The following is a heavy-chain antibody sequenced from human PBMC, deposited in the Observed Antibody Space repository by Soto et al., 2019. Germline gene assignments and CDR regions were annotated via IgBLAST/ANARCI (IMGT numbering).Heavy chain of an antibody. V-gene: IGHV4-31*03. J-gene: IGHJ4*02. Sequence: SETLSLTCTVSGGSISSGGYYWSWIRQHPGKGLEWIGYIYYSGSTYYNPSLKSRVTISVDTSKNQFSLKLSSVTAADTAVYYCGREGGGLRSFDYWGQGTLVTVSS. CDR1: GGSISSGGYY. CDR3: GREGGGLRSFDY. CDR2: IYYSGST. D-gene: IGHD5-12*01.